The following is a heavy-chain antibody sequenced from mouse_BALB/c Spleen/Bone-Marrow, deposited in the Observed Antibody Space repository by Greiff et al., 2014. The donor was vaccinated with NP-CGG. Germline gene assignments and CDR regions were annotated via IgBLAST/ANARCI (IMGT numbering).Heavy chain of an antibody. V-gene: IGHV1S34*01. CDR3: ARSEGIYYYGSSYALDY. D-gene: IGHD1-1*01. J-gene: IGHJ4*01. Sequence: LVKTGASAKISCKASDYSFTDYYMHWVKQTHGKSLEWIGYISCYNGATSYNQKFKGKATFTVDTSSSTAYMQFSSLTSEDSAVYYCARSEGIYYYGSSYALDYWGQGTSVTVPS. CDR2: ISCYNGAT. CDR1: DYSFTDYY.